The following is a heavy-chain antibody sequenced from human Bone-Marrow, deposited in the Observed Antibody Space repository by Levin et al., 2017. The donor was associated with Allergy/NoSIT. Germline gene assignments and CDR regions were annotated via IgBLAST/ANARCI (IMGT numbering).Heavy chain of an antibody. CDR1: GYTFTSYG. J-gene: IGHJ4*02. CDR2: SSTYNRNT. V-gene: IGHV1-18*01. CDR3: TRERGYGNSAPLEY. D-gene: IGHD4-23*01. Sequence: GESLKISCKAAGYTFTSYGISWVRQAPGQGLEWIGWSSTYNRNTYYAQKFQARVTMTTDTSTRTAYMELRSLSSDDTAVYYCTRERGYGNSAPLEYWGQGTLVSVSS.